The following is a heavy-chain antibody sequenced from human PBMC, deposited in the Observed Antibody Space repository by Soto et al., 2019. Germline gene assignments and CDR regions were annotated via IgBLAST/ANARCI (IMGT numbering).Heavy chain of an antibody. J-gene: IGHJ6*02. D-gene: IGHD2-2*01. Sequence: GGSLRLSCAASGFTFSSYGMHWVRQAPGKGLEWVAVIWYDGSNKYYADSVKGRFTISRDNSKNTLYLQMNSLRAEDTAVYYCARDTGGSTSRPSLPYYYYGMDVWGQGTTVTVSS. CDR2: IWYDGSNK. V-gene: IGHV3-33*01. CDR1: GFTFSSYG. CDR3: ARDTGGSTSRPSLPYYYYGMDV.